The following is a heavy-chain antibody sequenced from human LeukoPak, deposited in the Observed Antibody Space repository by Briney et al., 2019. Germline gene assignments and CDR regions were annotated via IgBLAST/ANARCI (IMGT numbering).Heavy chain of an antibody. CDR3: ARDLVQLWSKDF. CDR1: GFTFSNYE. D-gene: IGHD5-18*01. J-gene: IGHJ4*02. V-gene: IGHV3-48*03. Sequence: GGSLRLSCAASGFTFSNYEFNWVRQAPGKGLEWVSYISSSGRTIYYADSVKGRFTISRDKAKNSLYLQMTSLRAQDTAVYYCARDLVQLWSKDFWGRGTVVTLSS. CDR2: ISSSGRTI.